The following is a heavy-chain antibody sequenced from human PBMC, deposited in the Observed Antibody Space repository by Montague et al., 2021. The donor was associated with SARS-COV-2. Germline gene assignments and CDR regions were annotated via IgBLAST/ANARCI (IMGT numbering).Heavy chain of an antibody. Sequence: SETLSLTCSVSGVSISSGSYYWSWVRQPPGKGLEWIGYVYHTGSTNYNPSLKSRVTLSIDTSKNQFSLNLTPVTAADTAVYYCVREKYYFDDSGSKWGQGTLVTV. J-gene: IGHJ4*02. CDR3: VREKYYFDDSGSK. CDR1: GVSISSGSYY. D-gene: IGHD3-22*01. CDR2: VYHTGST. V-gene: IGHV4-61*01.